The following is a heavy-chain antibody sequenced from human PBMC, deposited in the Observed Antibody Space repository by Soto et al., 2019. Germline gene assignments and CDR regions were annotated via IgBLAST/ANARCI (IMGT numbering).Heavy chain of an antibody. J-gene: IGHJ4*02. CDR3: ATARRGYYDFWSGYPIYFDY. D-gene: IGHD3-3*01. Sequence: ETLSLACSVYGVSFSGYYWNWIRQPAGKGLEWIGEINHSGSTNYNPSLKSRVTISVDTSKNQFSLKLSSVTAADTAVYYCATARRGYYDFWSGYPIYFDYWGQGTLVTVSS. V-gene: IGHV4-34*01. CDR2: INHSGST. CDR1: GVSFSGYY.